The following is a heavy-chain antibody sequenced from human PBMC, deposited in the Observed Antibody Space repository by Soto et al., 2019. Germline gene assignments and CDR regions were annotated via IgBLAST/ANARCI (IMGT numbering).Heavy chain of an antibody. Sequence: ASVKVSCKASGGTFSSYAISWVRQAPGQGLEWMGGIIPIFGTANYAQKFQGRVTITADESTSTAYMELSSLRSEDTAVYYCARDTGIAARPFDYWGQGTLVAASS. V-gene: IGHV1-69*13. D-gene: IGHD6-6*01. CDR1: GGTFSSYA. CDR2: IIPIFGTA. J-gene: IGHJ4*02. CDR3: ARDTGIAARPFDY.